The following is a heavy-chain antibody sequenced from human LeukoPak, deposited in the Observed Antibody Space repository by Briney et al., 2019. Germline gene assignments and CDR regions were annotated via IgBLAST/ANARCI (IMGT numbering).Heavy chain of an antibody. CDR1: GFTFSSYA. J-gene: IGHJ1*01. CDR2: ISGSGGST. D-gene: IGHD6-13*01. V-gene: IGHV3-23*01. CDR3: AKDLEAAGSYPEYFQR. Sequence: GGSLRLSCAASGFTFSSYAMSWVRQAPGKGLGWVSAISGSGGSTYYADSVKGRFTISRDNSKNTLYLQMNSLRAEDTAVYYCAKDLEAAGSYPEYFQRWGQGTLVTVSS.